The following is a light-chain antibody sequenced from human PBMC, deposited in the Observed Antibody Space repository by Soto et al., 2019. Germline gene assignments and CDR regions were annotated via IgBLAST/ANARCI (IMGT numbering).Light chain of an antibody. Sequence: EIVLTQSPGTLSLSPGERATLSCRASQSISSSYLAWYQQKPGQAPRLLIYGASSRATGIPDRFSGSGSGTDFTLTISRLEPEDFAVYYCQQCGGSPYTFSQGSKVEIK. J-gene: IGKJ2*01. CDR2: GAS. CDR3: QQCGGSPYT. CDR1: QSISSSY. V-gene: IGKV3-20*01.